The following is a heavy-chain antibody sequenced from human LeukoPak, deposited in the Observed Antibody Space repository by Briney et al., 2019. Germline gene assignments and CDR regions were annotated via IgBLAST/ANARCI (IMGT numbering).Heavy chain of an antibody. CDR2: ISAYNGNT. CDR1: GYTFTSHD. D-gene: IGHD3-10*01. CDR3: ARVGGGGISMVRGVINAFDI. Sequence: ASVKVSCKASGYTFTSHDISWVRQAPGQGLEWMGWISAYNGNTNYAQKLQGRVTMTTDTSTSTAYMELRSLRSDDTAVYYCARVGGGGISMVRGVINAFDIWGQGTMVTVPS. J-gene: IGHJ3*02. V-gene: IGHV1-18*01.